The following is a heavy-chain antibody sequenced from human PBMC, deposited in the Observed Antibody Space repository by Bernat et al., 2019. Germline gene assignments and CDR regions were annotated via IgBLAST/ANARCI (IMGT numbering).Heavy chain of an antibody. CDR2: INSDGSST. Sequence: EVQLVESGGGLVQPGGSLRLSCAASGFTFSSYWMHWVRQAPGKGLVWVSRINSDGSSTSYADSMKGRFTISRDNAKNTLYLQMNSLRAEDTAVYYCARDGGNYWGWFDRWGQRTMVTVSS. CDR3: ARDGGNYWGWFDR. J-gene: IGHJ5*02. D-gene: IGHD1-26*01. CDR1: GFTFSSYW. V-gene: IGHV3-74*01.